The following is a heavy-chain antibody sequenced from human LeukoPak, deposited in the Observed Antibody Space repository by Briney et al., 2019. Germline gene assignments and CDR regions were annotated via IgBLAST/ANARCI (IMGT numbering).Heavy chain of an antibody. V-gene: IGHV4-61*08. CDR1: GGSISSGDYY. CDR2: IYYSGST. J-gene: IGHJ3*02. D-gene: IGHD3-22*01. CDR3: ARLVVLTTQDAFDI. Sequence: PSQTLSLTCTVSGGSISSGDYYWSWIRQPPWKGLEWIGYIYYSGSTNYNPSLKSRVTISVDTSKNQFSLKLSSVTAADTAVYHCARLVVLTTQDAFDIWGQGTMVTVSS.